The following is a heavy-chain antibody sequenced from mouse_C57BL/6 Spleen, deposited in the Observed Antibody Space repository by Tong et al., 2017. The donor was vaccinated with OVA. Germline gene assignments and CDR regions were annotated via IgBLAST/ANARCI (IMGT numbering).Heavy chain of an antibody. Sequence: VQLQESGSELVQPGASLKLSCKASGYTFTSYCMHWVKQTPGQGLELIGNINPSNGGTNYPEKFKSKFTMTVDKSYSTAYMQISSLTSKDSAVYYCARDYYGSSWGYSFDYWGKGTTLTVSS. D-gene: IGHD1-1*01. V-gene: IGHV1-53*01. CDR1: GYTFTSYC. CDR3: ARDYYGSSWGYSFDY. J-gene: IGHJ2*01. CDR2: INPSNGGT.